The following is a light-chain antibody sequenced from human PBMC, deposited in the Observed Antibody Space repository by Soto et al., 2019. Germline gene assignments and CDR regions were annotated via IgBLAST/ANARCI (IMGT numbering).Light chain of an antibody. V-gene: IGKV3D-15*01. CDR3: QHYNNWPPYT. J-gene: IGKJ2*01. CDR2: GAS. Sequence: EIVMTQSPATLSVSPGERATLSCRASQGIKDYVAWFQQKPGQAPRLLIYGASTRATGVPARFSGSGSETDFTLTISNLQSEDCAVYYCQHYNNWPPYTFGQGTKVDI. CDR1: QGIKDY.